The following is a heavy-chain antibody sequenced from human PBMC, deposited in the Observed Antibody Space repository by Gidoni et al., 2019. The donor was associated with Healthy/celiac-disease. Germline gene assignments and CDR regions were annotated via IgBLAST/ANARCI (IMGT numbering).Heavy chain of an antibody. Sequence: QVQLQQWGAGLLKPSETLSLTCAVYGGSFSGYYWSWIRQPPGKGLEWIGEINHSGSTNYNPSLKSRVTRSVDTSKNQFSLKLSSVTAADTAVYYCARGLNTAMAFWGQGTLVTVSS. CDR1: GGSFSGYY. CDR3: ARGLNTAMAF. V-gene: IGHV4-34*01. CDR2: INHSGST. D-gene: IGHD5-18*01. J-gene: IGHJ4*02.